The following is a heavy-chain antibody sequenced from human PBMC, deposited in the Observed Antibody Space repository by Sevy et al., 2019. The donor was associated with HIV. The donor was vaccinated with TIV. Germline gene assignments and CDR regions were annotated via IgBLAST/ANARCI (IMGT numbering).Heavy chain of an antibody. Sequence: GGFLRLSCAASRFSFSSYAMSWVRQAPGKGLEWVSSMTGSGGTIYYGDSVKGRFTISSDNSKNTLYLQMNSLRAEDTAVYYCAKDGLYGGDFEYFQDWGQGTLVTVSS. D-gene: IGHD2-21*02. V-gene: IGHV3-23*01. CDR1: RFSFSSYA. J-gene: IGHJ1*01. CDR3: AKDGLYGGDFEYFQD. CDR2: MTGSGGTI.